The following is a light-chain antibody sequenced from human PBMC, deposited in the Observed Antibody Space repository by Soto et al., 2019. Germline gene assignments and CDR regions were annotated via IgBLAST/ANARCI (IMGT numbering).Light chain of an antibody. CDR3: QQYYSYPRT. Sequence: AIRMPQSPSSLSASTGDRVTITCRASQGLSSYLAWYQQKPGKAPKLLIYAASTLQSGVPSRFSGSGSGPDFTLTISCLQSEDLATYYCQQYYSYPRTFGQGTKLEIK. CDR2: AAS. J-gene: IGKJ1*01. CDR1: QGLSSY. V-gene: IGKV1-8*01.